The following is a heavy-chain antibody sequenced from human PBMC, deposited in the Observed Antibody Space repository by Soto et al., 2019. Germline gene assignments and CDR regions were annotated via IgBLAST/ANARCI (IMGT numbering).Heavy chain of an antibody. D-gene: IGHD6-6*01. Sequence: PGGSLRLSCAASGFTFSSYGMHWVRQAPGKGLEWVAVISYDGSNKYYADSVKGRFTISRDNSKNTLYLQMNSLRAEDTAVYYCAKDLGSSSPAIFDYWGQGT. CDR1: GFTFSSYG. CDR3: AKDLGSSSPAIFDY. V-gene: IGHV3-30*18. CDR2: ISYDGSNK. J-gene: IGHJ4*02.